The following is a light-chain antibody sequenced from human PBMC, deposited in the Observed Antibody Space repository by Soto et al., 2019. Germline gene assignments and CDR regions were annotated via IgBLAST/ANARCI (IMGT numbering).Light chain of an antibody. CDR1: QSVSSY. Sequence: EIVLTQSPATLSLSPGERATLSCRASQSVSSYVACYQQKPGQAPRLLIYGASNRATGIPARFSGSGSGTDFTLTSSSLEPEDFAVYYCQQRSNWITFGQGTRLEI. CDR3: QQRSNWIT. J-gene: IGKJ5*01. CDR2: GAS. V-gene: IGKV3-11*01.